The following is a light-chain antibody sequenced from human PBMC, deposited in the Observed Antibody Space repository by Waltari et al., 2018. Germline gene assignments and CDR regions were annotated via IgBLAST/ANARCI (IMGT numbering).Light chain of an antibody. CDR3: FSYAGDNSHVV. Sequence: QSALTQPASVSGSPGQAITISCSGTSSDVGTFNLVSRYPQLPGKAPKLMIYEVTKRPSGVSTRFSGSKSGNTASLTISGLQAEDEADYFCFSYAGDNSHVVFGGGTKVTVL. CDR1: SSDVGTFNL. J-gene: IGLJ2*01. V-gene: IGLV2-23*02. CDR2: EVT.